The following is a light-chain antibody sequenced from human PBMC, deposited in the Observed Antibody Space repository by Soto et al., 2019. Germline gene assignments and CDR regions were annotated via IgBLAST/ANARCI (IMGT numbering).Light chain of an antibody. CDR2: GAS. Sequence: DIVMTQSPATLSVSPGERATLSCRASQSGSSNLAWYQQKPGKAPRLLIYGASTRATGIPARFSGSGSGTEFTLTISSLQSEDFAVYYCQQYNNWHPWTFGQGTKVEIK. CDR1: QSGSSN. CDR3: QQYNNWHPWT. V-gene: IGKV3-15*01. J-gene: IGKJ1*01.